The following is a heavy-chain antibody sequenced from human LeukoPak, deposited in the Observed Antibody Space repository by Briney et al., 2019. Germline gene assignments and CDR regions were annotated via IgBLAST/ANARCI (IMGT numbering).Heavy chain of an antibody. V-gene: IGHV4-59*01. CDR3: ARDYGSGSYYNFHDAFDI. CDR1: GGSISSYY. J-gene: IGHJ3*02. CDR2: IYYSRST. D-gene: IGHD3-10*01. Sequence: SETLSLTCTVSGGSISSYYWSWIRQPPGKGREGIGYIYYSRSTNYNPPLTSPVTLSVDTSKNQFSLKLSSVTAADTAVYYCARDYGSGSYYNFHDAFDIWGQGTMVTVSS.